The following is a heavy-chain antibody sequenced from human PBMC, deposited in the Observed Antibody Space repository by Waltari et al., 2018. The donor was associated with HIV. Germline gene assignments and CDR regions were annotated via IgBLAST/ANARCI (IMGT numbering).Heavy chain of an antibody. Sequence: QVQLVQSGSEVKKPGASVKVSCKTSGSTFTSYGISWMRQAPGQGLDWVGWIKHKNGKQHVAQKYQEVVTCTTDMVTSKAYRQLRSLRSDDTAVYDCARVGRGDQYYLWSASMTVGGDYWGQGTLVTVSS. CDR3: ARVGRGDQYYLWSASMTVGGDY. D-gene: IGHD3-3*01. J-gene: IGHJ4*02. CDR1: GSTFTSYG. V-gene: IGHV1-18*01. CDR2: IKHKNGKQ.